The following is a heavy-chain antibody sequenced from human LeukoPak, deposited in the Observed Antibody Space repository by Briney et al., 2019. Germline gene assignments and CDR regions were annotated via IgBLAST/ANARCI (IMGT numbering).Heavy chain of an antibody. J-gene: IGHJ5*02. Sequence: GASVKVSCKVSGYTLTELSMHWVRQAPGKGLEWMGGFDPEDGETIYAQKFQGRVTMTEDTSTDTAYMELSSLRSEGTAVYYCATAHSSGWSNWFDPWGQGTLVTVSS. CDR3: ATAHSSGWSNWFDP. D-gene: IGHD6-19*01. V-gene: IGHV1-24*01. CDR1: GYTLTELS. CDR2: FDPEDGET.